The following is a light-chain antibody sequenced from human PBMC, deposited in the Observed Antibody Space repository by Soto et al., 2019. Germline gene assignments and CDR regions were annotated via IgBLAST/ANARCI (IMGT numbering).Light chain of an antibody. J-gene: IGKJ1*01. Sequence: EIVLTQSPGTLSLSPGERATLSCRASQSVSSSYLAWYQQKPGQAPRHLIYGASSRATGIPDRFSGSGSGTDFTLTISRLEPEDFAVYYFQQYDSSPLTFGQGTKVEIK. CDR2: GAS. CDR1: QSVSSSY. CDR3: QQYDSSPLT. V-gene: IGKV3-20*01.